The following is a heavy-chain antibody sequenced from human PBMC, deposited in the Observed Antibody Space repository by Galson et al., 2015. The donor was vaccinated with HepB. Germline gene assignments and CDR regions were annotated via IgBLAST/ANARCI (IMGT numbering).Heavy chain of an antibody. CDR3: TRGGTDKKLDH. CDR1: GFTFSRYD. Sequence: SLRLSCAASGFTFSRYDMHWVRQAPSKGLEWVAVISSHGSDKYYADSVKGRITISRDNSKNTLYVQMHSLKPEDTGLYYCTRGGTDKKLDHWGQGTLVTVSS. D-gene: IGHD3-22*01. V-gene: IGHV3-30-3*01. J-gene: IGHJ4*02. CDR2: ISSHGSDK.